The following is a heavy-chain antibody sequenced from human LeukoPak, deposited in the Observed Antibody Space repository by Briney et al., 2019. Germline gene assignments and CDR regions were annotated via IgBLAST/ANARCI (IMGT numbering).Heavy chain of an antibody. CDR3: ARELIAAAALDV. V-gene: IGHV1-2*02. J-gene: IGHJ6*04. D-gene: IGHD6-13*01. CDR2: VTPHSGVT. CDR1: GYTFTGYY. Sequence: ASVKVSCKASGYTFTGYYIHWVRQAPGQGLEWMGWVTPHSGVTNYAQKFQDRVTMTRDTSISTAYMELNSLRSEDTAVYYCARELIAAAALDVWGRGTRVTVSS.